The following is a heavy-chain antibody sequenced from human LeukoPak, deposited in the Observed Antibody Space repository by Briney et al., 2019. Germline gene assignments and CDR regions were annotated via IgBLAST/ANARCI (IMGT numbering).Heavy chain of an antibody. Sequence: GASVKVSCKASGYTFTSYYMHWVRQMPGKGPEWMGIIYPGDSDTRYSPSFQGQVTISADKSISTAYLQWSSLKASDTAMYYCARPIYYDSSGYYYYFDYWGQGTLVTVSS. D-gene: IGHD3-22*01. V-gene: IGHV5-51*01. J-gene: IGHJ4*02. CDR3: ARPIYYDSSGYYYYFDY. CDR1: GYTFTSYY. CDR2: IYPGDSDT.